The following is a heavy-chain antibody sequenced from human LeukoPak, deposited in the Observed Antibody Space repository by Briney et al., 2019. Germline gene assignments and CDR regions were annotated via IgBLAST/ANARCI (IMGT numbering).Heavy chain of an antibody. CDR2: INHSGST. V-gene: IGHV4-34*01. CDR3: ARAPNCSSTSCYRFFDY. D-gene: IGHD2-2*01. Sequence: SETLSLTCAVYGGSFSGYYWRWIRQPPGKGLEWIGEINHSGSTNYSPSLKSRVTISVDTSKNQFSLKLSSVTAADTAVYYCARAPNCSSTSCYRFFDYWGQGTLVTVSS. CDR1: GGSFSGYY. J-gene: IGHJ4*02.